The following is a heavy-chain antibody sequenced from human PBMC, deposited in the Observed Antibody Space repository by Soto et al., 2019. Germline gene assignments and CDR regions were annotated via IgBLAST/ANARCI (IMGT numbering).Heavy chain of an antibody. Sequence: GECLKIACEGSVYSFTSYWISWVRQMPGKGLEWMWRIDPSDSYTNYSPSFQGHVTISADKSISTAYLQWSSLKASDTAMYYCARQRSFAMSDYWGQGTLVSVSS. CDR1: VYSFTSYW. J-gene: IGHJ4*02. V-gene: IGHV5-10-1*01. CDR2: IDPSDSYT. CDR3: ARQRSFAMSDY. D-gene: IGHD2-2*01.